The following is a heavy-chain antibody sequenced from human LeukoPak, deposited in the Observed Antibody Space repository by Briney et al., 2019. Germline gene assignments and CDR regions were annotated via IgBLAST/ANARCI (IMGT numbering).Heavy chain of an antibody. Sequence: ASVKVSCKASGYTFTSYYMHWVRQAPGQGLEWMVIINPSGDFRSYAQKFQGRVTVTRDMSTKTVHMELSDLRPEDTALYYCARDYSGQWEQLTGWWIDPWGQGTLVIVSS. D-gene: IGHD1-26*01. CDR3: ARDYSGQWEQLTGWWIDP. CDR2: INPSGDFR. V-gene: IGHV1-46*01. CDR1: GYTFTSYY. J-gene: IGHJ5*02.